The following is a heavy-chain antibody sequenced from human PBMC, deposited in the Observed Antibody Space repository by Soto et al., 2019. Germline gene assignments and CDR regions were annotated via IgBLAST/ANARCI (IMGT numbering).Heavy chain of an antibody. J-gene: IGHJ4*02. CDR3: ARVFGFWTGLPPFDY. Sequence: EVQLVESGGGLVQPGGSLRLSCAASGFTFSSYSMNWVRQAPGKGLEWVSYISSSSSTIYYADSVKGRFTISRDNAKKLLYLQMNRLRDEDTAVYYCARVFGFWTGLPPFDYWGQGTLVTVSS. V-gene: IGHV3-48*02. CDR1: GFTFSSYS. CDR2: ISSSSSTI. D-gene: IGHD3-3*01.